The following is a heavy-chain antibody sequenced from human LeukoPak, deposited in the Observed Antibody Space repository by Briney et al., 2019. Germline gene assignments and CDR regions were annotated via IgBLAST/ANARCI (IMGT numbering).Heavy chain of an antibody. Sequence: GGSLRLSCEASGFSVSSSYMSWVRQAPGKGLVWVSVIYTSDSTHYADSEKGRFIISLDNSRNTLYLQMNRLRAEDRAVYYGARGASCGGDCYPHWCQGTLVTVSS. CDR2: IYTSDST. V-gene: IGHV3-53*01. D-gene: IGHD2-21*02. J-gene: IGHJ4*02. CDR3: ARGASCGGDCYPH. CDR1: GFSVSSSY.